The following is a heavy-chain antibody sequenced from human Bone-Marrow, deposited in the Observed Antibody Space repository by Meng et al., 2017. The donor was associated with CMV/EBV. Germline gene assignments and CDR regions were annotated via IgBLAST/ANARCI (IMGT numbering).Heavy chain of an antibody. J-gene: IGHJ6*02. CDR2: IKQDGSEK. V-gene: IGHV3-7*01. Sequence: GESLKISCAASGFTFSTYWMSWVRQAPGKGLEWVANIKQDGSEKYNVDSVKGRFTISRDNVRNSIYLQMNSLRAEDTAVYYCASSTLMKVLPTGLVEHYYYGMDVWRQGTTVTVSS. CDR3: ASSTLMKVLPTGLVEHYYYGMDV. CDR1: GFTFSTYW. D-gene: IGHD1-1*01.